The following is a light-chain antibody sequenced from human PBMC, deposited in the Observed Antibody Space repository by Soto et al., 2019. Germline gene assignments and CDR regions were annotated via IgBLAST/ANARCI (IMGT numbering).Light chain of an antibody. J-gene: IGKJ5*01. V-gene: IGKV3-15*01. Sequence: EIVMTHSSVTLSLSGVERVALSCRASQTVDGDLAWYQHKPGQAPRILITRASTRATGIPARFSASGFGTEFTLTISSLQSEHFAVYYCQQYHNWPLITFGQGTRLEIK. CDR3: QQYHNWPLIT. CDR1: QTVDGD. CDR2: RAS.